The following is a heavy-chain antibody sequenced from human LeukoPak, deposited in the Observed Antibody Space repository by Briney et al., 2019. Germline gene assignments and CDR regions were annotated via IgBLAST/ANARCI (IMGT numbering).Heavy chain of an antibody. CDR1: GFTFSDYY. Sequence: PGGSLRLSYAASGFTFSDYYMSWIRQAPGKGLEWVSYISSSGSTIYYADSVKGRFTISRDNAKNSLYLQMNSLRAEDTAVYYCARDRSGYYYDSSGYPVLFDYWGQGTLVTVSS. V-gene: IGHV3-11*01. D-gene: IGHD3-22*01. CDR2: ISSSGSTI. J-gene: IGHJ4*02. CDR3: ARDRSGYYYDSSGYPVLFDY.